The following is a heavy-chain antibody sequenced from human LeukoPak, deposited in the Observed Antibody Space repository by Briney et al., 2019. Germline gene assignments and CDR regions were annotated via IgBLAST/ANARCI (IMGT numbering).Heavy chain of an antibody. CDR3: VRRGDYDTSASLDY. J-gene: IGHJ4*02. CDR1: GGSISSSSYY. CDR2: IYYSGST. D-gene: IGHD3-22*01. V-gene: IGHV4-39*07. Sequence: PSETLSLTCTVSGGSISSSSYYWGWIRQPPGKGLEWIGSIYYSGSTYYNPSLKSRVTISVDTSKNQFSLKLSSVTAADTAVYYCVRRGDYDTSASLDYWGQGTLVTVSS.